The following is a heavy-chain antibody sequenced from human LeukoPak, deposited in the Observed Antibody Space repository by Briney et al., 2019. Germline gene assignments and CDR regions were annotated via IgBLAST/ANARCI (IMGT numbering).Heavy chain of an antibody. V-gene: IGHV1-69*04. Sequence: SVKVSCKASGGTFSSYAISWVRQAPGQGLEWMGRIIPILGIANYAQKFQGRVTITADKSTSTAYMELSSLRSEDTAVYYCARESMYYYDSSGYYEFDYWGQGTLVTVSS. CDR2: IIPILGIA. J-gene: IGHJ4*02. CDR3: ARESMYYYDSSGYYEFDY. CDR1: GGTFSSYA. D-gene: IGHD3-22*01.